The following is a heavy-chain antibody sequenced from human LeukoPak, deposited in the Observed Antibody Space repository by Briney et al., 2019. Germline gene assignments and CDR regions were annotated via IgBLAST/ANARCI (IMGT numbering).Heavy chain of an antibody. CDR1: GYNFTRNW. CDR2: IDPSDSYT. CDR3: ARGKGWFAP. Sequence: GESLKISCKGSGYNFTRNWISWVRQMPGKGLEWMGRIDPSDSYTNYSPSFQGHVTISADKSTSTAYLQWSSLKASDTAMYYCARGKGWFAPWGQGTLATVSS. J-gene: IGHJ5*02. V-gene: IGHV5-10-1*01.